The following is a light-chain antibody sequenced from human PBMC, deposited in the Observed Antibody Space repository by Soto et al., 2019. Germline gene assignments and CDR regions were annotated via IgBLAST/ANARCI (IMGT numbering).Light chain of an antibody. CDR1: QSISTY. J-gene: IGKJ5*01. Sequence: EIVLTQSPATLSLSPGERATLSSRANQSISTYLAWYQQRPGQAPRLLFYDASKRATVIPARFSGGGSGTYITLTISSLEPEDLAVYYWHHRYDWPITFGQGTQLEIK. CDR3: HHRYDWPIT. CDR2: DAS. V-gene: IGKV3-11*01.